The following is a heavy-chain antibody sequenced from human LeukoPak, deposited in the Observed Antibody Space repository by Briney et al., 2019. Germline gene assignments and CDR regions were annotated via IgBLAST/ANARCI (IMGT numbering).Heavy chain of an antibody. CDR2: IYYSGST. Sequence: SETLSLTCTVSGGSISSYYWSWIRQPPGKGLEWIGYIYYSGSTNYNPSLKSRVTISVDTSKNQFSLKLSSVTAADTAVYYCARHSSIAVAGTEAFDIWGQGTMVTASS. CDR1: GGSISSYY. J-gene: IGHJ3*02. D-gene: IGHD6-19*01. V-gene: IGHV4-59*08. CDR3: ARHSSIAVAGTEAFDI.